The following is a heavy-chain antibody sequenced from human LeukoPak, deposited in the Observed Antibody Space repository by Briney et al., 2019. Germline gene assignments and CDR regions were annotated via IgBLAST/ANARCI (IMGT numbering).Heavy chain of an antibody. CDR1: GFTLSSFW. D-gene: IGHD3-16*01. CDR3: TGDAHRFGEDLDS. Sequence: PGGSLRLSCEASGFTLSSFWMTWVRQAPGKGLEWVANIKTDGSETYYVDSVKGRFVISRDNAKNSVFLQMNSLRAEDTAVYYCTGDAHRFGEDLDSWGQGALVTVSS. CDR2: IKTDGSET. V-gene: IGHV3-7*01. J-gene: IGHJ4*02.